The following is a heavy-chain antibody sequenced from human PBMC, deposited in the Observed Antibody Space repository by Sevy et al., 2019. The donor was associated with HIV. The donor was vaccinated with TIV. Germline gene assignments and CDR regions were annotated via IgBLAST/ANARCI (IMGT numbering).Heavy chain of an antibody. CDR1: GGTFSSYA. D-gene: IGHD4-4*01. CDR3: ARAKTENTVTLYYYYGMDV. V-gene: IGHV1-69*13. J-gene: IGHJ6*02. Sequence: ASVKVSCKASGGTFSSYAISWVRQAPGQGLEWMGGIIPIFGTANYAQKFQGRVTITADESTSTAYMELSSLRSEDTAVYYCARAKTENTVTLYYYYGMDVWGQGTTVTVS. CDR2: IIPIFGTA.